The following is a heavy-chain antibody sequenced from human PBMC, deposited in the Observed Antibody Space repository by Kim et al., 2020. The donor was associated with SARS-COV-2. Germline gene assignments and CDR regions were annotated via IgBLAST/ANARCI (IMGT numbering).Heavy chain of an antibody. J-gene: IGHJ6*03. D-gene: IGHD2-15*01. Sequence: ASVKVSCKASGYTFTSYDINWVRQATGQGLEWMGWMNPNSGNTGYAQKFQGRVTMTRNTSISTAYMELSSLRSEDTAVYYCARGRRDFVVVGAAPYYCYYIDVWGKGTTVTVSS. CDR1: GYTFTSYD. V-gene: IGHV1-8*02. CDR3: ARGRRDFVVVGAAPYYCYYIDV. CDR2: MNPNSGNT.